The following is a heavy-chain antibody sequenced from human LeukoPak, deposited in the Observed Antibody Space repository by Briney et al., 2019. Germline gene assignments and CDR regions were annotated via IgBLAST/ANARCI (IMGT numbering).Heavy chain of an antibody. J-gene: IGHJ3*02. CDR1: GFTFSSYE. CDR2: ISSGDSPM. D-gene: IGHD7-27*01. CDR3: ARERGGEDAFDI. V-gene: IGHV3-48*03. Sequence: GGSLRLSCAASGFTFSSYEMNWVRQAPGKGLEWVSYISSGDSPMYYADSVKGRFTTSRDNAKNSLFLQMNSLRVEDTAIYYCARERGGEDAFDIWGQGTLVTVSS.